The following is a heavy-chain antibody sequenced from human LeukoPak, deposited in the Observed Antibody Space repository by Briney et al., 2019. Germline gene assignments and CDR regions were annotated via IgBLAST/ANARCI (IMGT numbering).Heavy chain of an antibody. CDR1: GSTFSSYW. CDR2: IKQDGSER. Sequence: PGGSLRLSCAASGSTFSSYWMSWVRQAPGKGLEWVANIKQDGSERYYVDSVRGRFTISRDNAKNSLYLQINSLRAEDTAVYYCAKAPDPYYDFWSGVFDYWGQGTLVTVSS. J-gene: IGHJ4*02. V-gene: IGHV3-7*03. D-gene: IGHD3-3*01. CDR3: AKAPDPYYDFWSGVFDY.